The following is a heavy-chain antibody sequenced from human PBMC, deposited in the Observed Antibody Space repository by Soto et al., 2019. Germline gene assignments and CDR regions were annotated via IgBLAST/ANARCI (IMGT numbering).Heavy chain of an antibody. CDR2: IKSITYGGTT. CDR1: GFTFGDYA. D-gene: IGHD3-16*01. J-gene: IGHJ4*02. V-gene: IGHV3-49*03. CDR3: RRVGDAEAPFDS. Sequence: GGSLRLSCTASGFTFGDYAMSWFRQAPGKGLEWLGFIKSITYGGTTEYAASVEGRCTISRDDSKSIAYLQMNSLKTEDTAVYYFRRVGDAEAPFDSWGQGAPVTVSS.